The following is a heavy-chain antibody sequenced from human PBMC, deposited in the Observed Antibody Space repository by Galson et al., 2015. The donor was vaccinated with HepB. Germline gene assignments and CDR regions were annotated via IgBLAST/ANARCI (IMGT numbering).Heavy chain of an antibody. CDR1: GYTFTSFD. J-gene: IGHJ6*03. V-gene: IGHV1-3*01. CDR2: INAGNGNT. Sequence: SVKVSCKASGYTFTSFDINWVRQATGQGLEWMGWINAGNGNTKYSQKFQGRVTITRDTSASTAYMELSSLRSEDTAVYYCAKVSLGYSSSHYYYYYYMDVWGKGTTVTVSS. D-gene: IGHD6-13*01. CDR3: AKVSLGYSSSHYYYYYYMDV.